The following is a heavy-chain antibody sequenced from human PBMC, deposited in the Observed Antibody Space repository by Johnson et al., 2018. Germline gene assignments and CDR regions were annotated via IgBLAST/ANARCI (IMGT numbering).Heavy chain of an antibody. J-gene: IGHJ1*01. CDR2: ISYDGRTK. CDR3: AKDRGYCGGDCYSYFQH. V-gene: IGHV3-30*18. CDR1: GFTFSSYG. Sequence: VQLVESGGGVVQARRSLRLSCAASGFTFSSYGMHWVRQAPGKGLEWVACISYDGRTKYYADYVKGRFTISSDNSKNTLYLQMNSLRAEDTAVYYCAKDRGYCGGDCYSYFQHWGQGTLVTVSS. D-gene: IGHD2-21*02.